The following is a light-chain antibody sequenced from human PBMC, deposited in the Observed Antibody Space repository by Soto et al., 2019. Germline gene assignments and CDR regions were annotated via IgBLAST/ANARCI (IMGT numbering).Light chain of an antibody. CDR1: QSVNRSY. CDR3: QQYTDWPLT. V-gene: IGKV3-20*01. Sequence: EIVMTQSPATLSVSPGERATLSCRASQSVNRSYLAWYQQKPGQAPRLLIYGISTRATGVPDRFSGSGSGTDFTLTISRLEPEDFAVYYCQQYTDWPLTFGQGTKVDIK. CDR2: GIS. J-gene: IGKJ1*01.